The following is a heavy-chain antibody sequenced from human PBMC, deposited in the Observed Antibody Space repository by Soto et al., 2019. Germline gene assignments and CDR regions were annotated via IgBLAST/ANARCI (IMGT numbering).Heavy chain of an antibody. Sequence: QVQLVESGGGVVQPGRSLRLSCAASGFTFSSYGMHWVRQAPGKGLEWVAVIWYDGSNKYYADSVKGRFTISRDNSKNTPYLQMNSLRAEDTAVYYCARDGIAAAGKETYYYYYGMDVWGQGTTVTVSS. V-gene: IGHV3-33*01. D-gene: IGHD6-13*01. J-gene: IGHJ6*02. CDR1: GFTFSSYG. CDR2: IWYDGSNK. CDR3: ARDGIAAAGKETYYYYYGMDV.